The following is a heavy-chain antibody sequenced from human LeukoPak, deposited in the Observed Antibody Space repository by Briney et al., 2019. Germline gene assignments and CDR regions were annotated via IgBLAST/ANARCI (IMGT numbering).Heavy chain of an antibody. CDR2: IKQDGSEK. D-gene: IGHD3-3*01. J-gene: IGHJ4*02. Sequence: PGGSVRLSCAASGFDFNNYYMSWVRQAPGKGLEWVANIKQDGSEKYYVDSVKGRFTISRDNAKNSLYLQMNSLRAEDTAVYYCARDTNWGQGTLVTVSS. CDR1: GFDFNNYY. CDR3: ARDTN. V-gene: IGHV3-7*01.